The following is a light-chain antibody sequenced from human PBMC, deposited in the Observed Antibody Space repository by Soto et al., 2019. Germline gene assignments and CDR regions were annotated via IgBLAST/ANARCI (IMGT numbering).Light chain of an antibody. V-gene: IGKV3-20*01. J-gene: IGKJ1*01. CDR2: NTL. Sequence: EFVLPQSPGTLSLSPGERATLSCRTSQSVLNXHLAWYRQKPGQAPRLLIYNTLHRATGIPDRFSGTGSETDFTLTISRLEPEDFAVYHCQQYGALPPTFGQGTKVDIK. CDR1: QSVLNXH. CDR3: QQYGALPPT.